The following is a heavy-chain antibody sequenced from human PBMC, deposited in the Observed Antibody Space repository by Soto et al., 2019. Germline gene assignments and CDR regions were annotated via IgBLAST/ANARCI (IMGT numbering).Heavy chain of an antibody. Sequence: QVQLVQSGAEVKKPGASVKVSCKASGYTFTSYGISWVRQAPGQGLEWMGWISAYNGNTNYAQKFQGRVTITRDTSASTAYMELSSLRSEDTAVYYCARDYDFWSGYGGWFDPWGQGTLVTVSS. CDR3: ARDYDFWSGYGGWFDP. V-gene: IGHV1-18*04. D-gene: IGHD3-3*01. J-gene: IGHJ5*02. CDR1: GYTFTSYG. CDR2: ISAYNGNT.